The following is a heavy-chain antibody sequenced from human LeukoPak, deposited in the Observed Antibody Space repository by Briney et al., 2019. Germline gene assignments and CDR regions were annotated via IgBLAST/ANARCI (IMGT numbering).Heavy chain of an antibody. J-gene: IGHJ4*02. V-gene: IGHV4-39*01. CDR3: ASVGYFDY. Sequence: SETLSLTCTVSGGSINSYYWGWIRQPPGKGLEWIGSIYYSGHTYYNPSLKSRVTISVDTSKNQLSLKLSSVTAADTAVYYCASVGYFDYWGQGTLVTVSS. CDR1: GGSINSYY. D-gene: IGHD1-26*01. CDR2: IYYSGHT.